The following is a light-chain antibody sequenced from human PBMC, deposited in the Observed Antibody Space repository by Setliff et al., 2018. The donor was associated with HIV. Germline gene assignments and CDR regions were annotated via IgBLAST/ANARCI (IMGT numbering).Light chain of an antibody. CDR2: DVN. J-gene: IGLJ1*01. V-gene: IGLV2-11*01. CDR1: SSEVSGYDY. CDR3: CSNTGSNTYV. Sequence: QSALTQPRSVSGSPGQSVTISCTGTSSEVSGYDYVSWYQHHPGKAPKLMIYDVNKRPSGVPDRFSGSKSGNTASLTISGLQAEDEADYYCCSNTGSNTYVFGSGTKATVL.